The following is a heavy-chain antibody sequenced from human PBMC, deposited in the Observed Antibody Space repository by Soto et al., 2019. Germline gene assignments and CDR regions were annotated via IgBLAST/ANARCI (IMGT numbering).Heavy chain of an antibody. CDR3: ALIKDCSRTDCSLASFDP. D-gene: IGHD2-2*01. CDR2: IFSNDDK. Sequence: SGPTLVNPTETLTLTCTVSGLSLSNGRLGVSWIRQPPGKALEWLAHIFSNDDKSYSTSLRSRLTISKDTSRGQVVLTMTNMDPMDSATYYCALIKDCSRTDCSLASFDPWGQGTLVTVSS. V-gene: IGHV2-26*01. J-gene: IGHJ5*02. CDR1: GLSLSNGRLG.